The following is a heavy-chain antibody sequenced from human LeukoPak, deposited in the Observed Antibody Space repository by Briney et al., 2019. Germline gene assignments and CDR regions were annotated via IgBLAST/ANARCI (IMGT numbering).Heavy chain of an antibody. CDR3: ARAPVSRAYLHFYSMDV. J-gene: IGHJ6*03. D-gene: IGHD3-16*01. CDR1: GGSITSTTDS. V-gene: IGHV4-39*07. CDR2: IYSSGQS. Sequence: SETLSLTCAVSGGSITSTTDSWAWIRQSPGKGLEWIGSIYSSGQSYYKVSLRSRVTMSVDTSKDLFSLKLTSVTAADTAVYYCARAPVSRAYLHFYSMDVWGKGTMVTVSS.